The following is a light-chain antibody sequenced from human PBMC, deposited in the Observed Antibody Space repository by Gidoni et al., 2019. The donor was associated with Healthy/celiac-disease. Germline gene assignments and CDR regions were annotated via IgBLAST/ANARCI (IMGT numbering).Light chain of an antibody. CDR2: DAS. J-gene: IGKJ1*01. V-gene: IGKV3-11*01. CDR3: QQRSNWPPWT. Sequence: DIVLTQSPATLSLSPGERATLSCRDSQSVSSYLAWYQQKPGQAPRLIIYDASNSATGIPARFSGSGSWTDFSLTISSLEPEDFAVYYCQQRSNWPPWTFGQGTKVEIK. CDR1: QSVSSY.